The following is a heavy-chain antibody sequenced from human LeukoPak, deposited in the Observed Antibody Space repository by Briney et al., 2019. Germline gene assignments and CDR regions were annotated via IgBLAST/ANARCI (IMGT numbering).Heavy chain of an antibody. J-gene: IGHJ6*03. D-gene: IGHD2-2*02. Sequence: PSETLSLTCAVYGGSFSGYYWSWIRQPPGKGLEWIGEINHSGSTNYNPSLKSRVTISVDTSKNQFSLKLSSVTAADTAVYYCARAAHCSSTSCHTYAEYYYYYMDVWGKGTTVTVSS. CDR1: GGSFSGYY. V-gene: IGHV4-34*01. CDR2: INHSGST. CDR3: ARAAHCSSTSCHTYAEYYYYYMDV.